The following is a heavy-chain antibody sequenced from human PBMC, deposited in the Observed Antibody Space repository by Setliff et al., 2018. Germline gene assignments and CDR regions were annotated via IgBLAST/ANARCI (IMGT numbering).Heavy chain of an antibody. Sequence: PGGSLRLSCAASGFTFSSDAMTWVRQAPGEGLQWVSIISAAGTSIYYADSVKGRFTISRDNSENTLYLQMNSLRAEDTAVYYCARDPGHRSGTWSLDYWGQGTLVTVSS. V-gene: IGHV3-23*03. CDR3: ARDPGHRSGTWSLDY. J-gene: IGHJ4*02. CDR2: ISAAGTSI. CDR1: GFTFSSDA.